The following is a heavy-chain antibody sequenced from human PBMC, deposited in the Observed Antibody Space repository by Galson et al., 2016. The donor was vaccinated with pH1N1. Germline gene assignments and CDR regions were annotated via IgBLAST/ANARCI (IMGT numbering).Heavy chain of an antibody. D-gene: IGHD3-10*01. V-gene: IGHV4-61*02. J-gene: IGHJ5*02. Sequence: IRQPAGKGLEWIGRIYTSGSTNYNPSLKSRVPISVDTSKNQFSLKLSSVTAADTAVYYCARDVDFGELGKWFDPWGQGTLVTVSS. CDR3: ARDVDFGELGKWFDP. CDR2: IYTSGST.